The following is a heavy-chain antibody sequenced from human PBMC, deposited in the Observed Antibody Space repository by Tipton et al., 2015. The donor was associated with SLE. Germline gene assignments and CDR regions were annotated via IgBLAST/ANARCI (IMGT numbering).Heavy chain of an antibody. Sequence: SLRLSCSASGFTFSSYAMHWVRQAPGKGLEYVSAISSNGGSTYYADSVKGRFTISRDNSKNTLYLQMNSLRAEDTALYYCAKEGFYGDYRFDYWGQGTLVTVSS. CDR3: AKEGFYGDYRFDY. D-gene: IGHD4-17*01. V-gene: IGHV3-64D*06. CDR2: ISSNGGST. J-gene: IGHJ4*02. CDR1: GFTFSSYA.